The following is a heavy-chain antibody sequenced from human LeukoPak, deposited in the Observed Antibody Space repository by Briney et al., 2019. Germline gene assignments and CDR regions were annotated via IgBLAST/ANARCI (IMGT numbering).Heavy chain of an antibody. CDR3: ARDLRQCGGDCNDAFDI. CDR2: IYYSGST. Sequence: PSETLSLTCTVSGGSISSYYWSWIRQPPGKGLEWIGYIYYSGSTNYNPSLKSRVTISVDTSKNQFSLKLSSVTAADTAVYYCARDLRQCGGDCNDAFDIWGQGTMVTVSS. V-gene: IGHV4-59*01. CDR1: GGSISSYY. J-gene: IGHJ3*02. D-gene: IGHD2-21*02.